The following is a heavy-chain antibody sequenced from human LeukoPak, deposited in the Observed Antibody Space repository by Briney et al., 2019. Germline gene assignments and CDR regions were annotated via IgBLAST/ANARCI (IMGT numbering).Heavy chain of an antibody. D-gene: IGHD3-22*01. CDR1: GGSISSSSYY. CDR3: ARVPFDYYDSSGYVDY. CDR2: IYYSGST. J-gene: IGHJ4*02. Sequence: SETLSLTCTASGGSISSSSYYWGRIRQPPGKGLEWIGSIYYSGSTYYNPSLKSRVTISVDTSKNQFSLKLSSVTAADTAVYYCARVPFDYYDSSGYVDYWGQGTLVTVSS. V-gene: IGHV4-39*07.